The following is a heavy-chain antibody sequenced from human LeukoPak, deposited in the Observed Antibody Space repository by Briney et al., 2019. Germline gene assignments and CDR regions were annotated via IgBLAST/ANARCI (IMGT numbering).Heavy chain of an antibody. Sequence: GGSLRLSCAASGFTFSSYWMHWVRQAPGKGLVWVSRINSDGSSTSYADSVKGRFTISRDNAKNSLYLQMNSLRAEDTAVYYCARASKLEPFDYWGQGTLVTVSS. CDR2: INSDGSST. D-gene: IGHD1-1*01. CDR3: ARASKLEPFDY. J-gene: IGHJ4*02. V-gene: IGHV3-74*01. CDR1: GFTFSSYW.